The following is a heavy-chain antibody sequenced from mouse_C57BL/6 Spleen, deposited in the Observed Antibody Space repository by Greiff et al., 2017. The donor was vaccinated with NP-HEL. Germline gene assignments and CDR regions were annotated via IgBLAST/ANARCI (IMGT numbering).Heavy chain of an antibody. J-gene: IGHJ2*01. V-gene: IGHV5-9*01. CDR1: GFTFSSYT. Sequence: EVKLMESGGGLVKPGGSLKLSCAASGFTFSSYTMSWVRQTPEKRLEWVATISGGGGNNYYPDSVKGRFTISRDNAKNTLYLQMSSLRSEDTALYYCARPDDYDGVDYWGQGTTLTVSS. CDR2: ISGGGGNN. CDR3: ARPDDYDGVDY. D-gene: IGHD2-4*01.